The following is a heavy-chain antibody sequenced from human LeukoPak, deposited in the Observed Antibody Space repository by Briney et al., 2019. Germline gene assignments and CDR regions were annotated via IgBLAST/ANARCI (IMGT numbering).Heavy chain of an antibody. CDR1: GYTSSNYC. Sequence: ASVKVSCKASGYTSSNYCIHWLRQAPGQGFEWMGGIIPIFGTANYAQKFQGRVTITADESTSTAYMELSSLRSEDTAVYYCARAPSWGITAASYYFDYWGQGTLVTVSS. D-gene: IGHD6-13*01. CDR2: IIPIFGTA. CDR3: ARAPSWGITAASYYFDY. V-gene: IGHV1-69*13. J-gene: IGHJ4*02.